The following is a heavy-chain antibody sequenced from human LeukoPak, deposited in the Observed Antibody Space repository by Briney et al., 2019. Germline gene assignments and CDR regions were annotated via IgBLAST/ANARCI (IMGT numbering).Heavy chain of an antibody. CDR1: GYTSTSYA. V-gene: IGHV1-3*01. Sequence: GASVKVSCKASGYTSTSYAMHWVRQAPGQRLEWMGWINAGNGNTKYSQKFQGRVTITRDTSASTAYMELSSLRSEDTAVYYCARPRGYSNGYGSWDYWGQGTLVTVSS. CDR3: ARPRGYSNGYGSWDY. D-gene: IGHD5-18*01. J-gene: IGHJ4*02. CDR2: INAGNGNT.